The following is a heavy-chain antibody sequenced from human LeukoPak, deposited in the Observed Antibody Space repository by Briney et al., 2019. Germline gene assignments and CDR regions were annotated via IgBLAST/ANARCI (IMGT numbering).Heavy chain of an antibody. CDR3: ARDRAGAQSWVALDP. Sequence: GGSLRLSCAASGFTVSSDYMAWVRQAPGRGPEWVSLIYGDGTTFYTDSVKGRFTISRDNFKNTLYLQMSSLRPEDTALYYCARDRAGAQSWVALDPWGQGTLVTVSS. D-gene: IGHD3-10*01. V-gene: IGHV3-66*02. CDR2: IYGDGTT. J-gene: IGHJ5*02. CDR1: GFTVSSDY.